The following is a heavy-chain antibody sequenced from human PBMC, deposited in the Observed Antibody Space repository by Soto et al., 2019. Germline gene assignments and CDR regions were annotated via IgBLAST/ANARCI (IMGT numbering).Heavy chain of an antibody. V-gene: IGHV4-61*08. Sequence: PSETLSLTCSVSGDSVSSGAYYWSWIRQPPGKGLEWIGYVYYSGSTSYNPSLETGVTISVDTSKNQFSLKLTSVTPADTAIYYCARVKRSTSRLDPWGQGTQVT. CDR3: ARVKRSTSRLDP. CDR1: GDSVSSGAYY. J-gene: IGHJ5*02. CDR2: VYYSGST. D-gene: IGHD1-26*01.